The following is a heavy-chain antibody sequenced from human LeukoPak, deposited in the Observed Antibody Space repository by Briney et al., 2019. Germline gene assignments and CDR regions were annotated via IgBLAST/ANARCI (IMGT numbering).Heavy chain of an antibody. V-gene: IGHV3-30*02. D-gene: IGHD3/OR15-3a*01. CDR1: GFTFSGSA. CDR3: RGLGDY. Sequence: GGSLRLSCAASGFTFSGSALHWVRQAPGKGLEWVAFIRYDGSNKYYADSVKGRFTISRDNSKNTLYLQMNSLRAEDTAVYYCRGLGDYWGQGTLVTVSS. J-gene: IGHJ4*02. CDR2: IRYDGSNK.